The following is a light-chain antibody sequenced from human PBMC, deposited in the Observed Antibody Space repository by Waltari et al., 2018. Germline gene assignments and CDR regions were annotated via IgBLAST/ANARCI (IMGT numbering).Light chain of an antibody. Sequence: IMMTQSPLSLSVTPGPPAPMSYKSSQSLLHGDGRTRHFWYLQKSGRSPRLLISEVYARFSGVSDRFSGSGSGTDFTLNISRVEPEDVGIYFCMQNIQLPTFGQGTKVQI. CDR1: QSLLHGDGRTR. J-gene: IGKJ1*01. V-gene: IGKV2D-29*02. CDR2: EVY. CDR3: MQNIQLPT.